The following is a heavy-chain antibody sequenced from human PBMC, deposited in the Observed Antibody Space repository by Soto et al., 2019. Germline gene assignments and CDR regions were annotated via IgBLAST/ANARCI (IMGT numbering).Heavy chain of an antibody. CDR2: LTASGLNT. V-gene: IGHV3-23*01. CDR1: GFNFGSYG. Sequence: EVQLLESGGGLVQPGGSLRLSCSASGFNFGSYGMSWVRQAPGKGLEWVSGLTASGLNTYYTDSVKGRFTISRDNSRNTVYLQTSRLSVEDTAVFHCAKGLSNAKEVWGQGTTVTVSS. J-gene: IGHJ6*02. D-gene: IGHD3-16*01. CDR3: AKGLSNAKEV.